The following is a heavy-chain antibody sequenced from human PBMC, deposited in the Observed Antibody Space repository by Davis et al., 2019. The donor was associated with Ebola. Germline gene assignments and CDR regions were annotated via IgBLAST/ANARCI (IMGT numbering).Heavy chain of an antibody. Sequence: GESLKISCAASGFTFSSYAMSWVRQAPGKGLEWVPAISGSGGSTYYADSVKGRFTISRDNSKNTLYLQMNSLRAEDTAVYYCAKEIHPGIAVAGIGDYWGQGTLVTVSS. CDR1: GFTFSSYA. V-gene: IGHV3-23*01. CDR3: AKEIHPGIAVAGIGDY. J-gene: IGHJ4*02. CDR2: ISGSGGST. D-gene: IGHD6-19*01.